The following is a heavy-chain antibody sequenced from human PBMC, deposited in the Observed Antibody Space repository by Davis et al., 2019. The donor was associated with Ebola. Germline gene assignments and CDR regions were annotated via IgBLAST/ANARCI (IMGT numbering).Heavy chain of an antibody. CDR1: GFTFSSYE. J-gene: IGHJ6*02. D-gene: IGHD3-3*02. Sequence: GGSLRLSCAASGFTFSSYEMNWVRQAPGKGLEWVSYISSSGSTIYYADSVKGRFTISRDNAKNSLYLQMNSLRAEDTALYYCAKDSVLVGGMDVWGQGTTVTVSS. CDR2: ISSSGSTI. V-gene: IGHV3-48*03. CDR3: AKDSVLVGGMDV.